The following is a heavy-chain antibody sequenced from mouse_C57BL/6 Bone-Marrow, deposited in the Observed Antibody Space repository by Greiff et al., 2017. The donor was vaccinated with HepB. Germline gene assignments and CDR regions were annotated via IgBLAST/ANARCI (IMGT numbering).Heavy chain of an antibody. V-gene: IGHV3-6*01. CDR1: GYSITSGYY. D-gene: IGHD2-2*01. J-gene: IGHJ4*01. CDR2: ISYDGSN. CDR3: ALWLRRGDYYAMDY. Sequence: VQLQQSGPGLVKPSQSLSLTCSVTGYSITSGYYWNWIRQFPGNKLEWMGYISYDGSNNYNPSLKNRISITRDTSKNQFFLKLNSVTTEDTATFYCALWLRRGDYYAMDYWGQGNSPTVPS.